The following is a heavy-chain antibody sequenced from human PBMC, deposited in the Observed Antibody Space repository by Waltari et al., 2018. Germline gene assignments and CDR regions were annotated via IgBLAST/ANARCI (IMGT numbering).Heavy chain of an antibody. V-gene: IGHV4-34*01. CDR2: INHSGKT. Sequence: QVQLQQWGGGLLQPSETLSLTCAVYGGSFSGYYWLGLRQPPGKGLEWVGEINHSGKTNYNPSLKSRVTMSVDTAENQVSLKLNSVTAADTAVYFCARLVATRPDSFSIYHYYYMDVWGTGTTVTISS. D-gene: IGHD6-6*01. CDR3: ARLVATRPDSFSIYHYYYMDV. CDR1: GGSFSGYY. J-gene: IGHJ6*03.